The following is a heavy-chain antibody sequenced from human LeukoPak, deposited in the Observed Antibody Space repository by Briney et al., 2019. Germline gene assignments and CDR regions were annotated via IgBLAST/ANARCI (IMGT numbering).Heavy chain of an antibody. CDR1: GYTFTAYY. J-gene: IGHJ4*02. CDR2: INPNSGCT. CDR3: ARGRVSPGY. V-gene: IGHV1-2*02. Sequence: GASVTVSCKPSGYTFTAYYMHWVRHAPGQGLEWMAWINPNSGCTNYAQKFQGRVTMTRDTSINTAYMELSRLRSDDTAVYYCARGRVSPGYWGQGTLVTVSS.